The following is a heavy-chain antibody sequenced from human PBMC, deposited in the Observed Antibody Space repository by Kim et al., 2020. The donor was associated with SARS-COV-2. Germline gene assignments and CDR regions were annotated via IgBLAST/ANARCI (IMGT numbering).Heavy chain of an antibody. CDR3: ARGLKGVVIMYHYYPMDV. J-gene: IGHJ6*01. CDR2: IIHSGNT. CDR1: GGSFSGYY. Sequence: SETLSLTCAVYGGSFSGYYWSWIRQPPGKGLEWIGEIIHSGNTYYNPSLKSRVTISLDTSKSQFSLRLNSVTAADTAVYYCARGLKGVVIMYHYYPMDV. D-gene: IGHD3-16*01. V-gene: IGHV4-34*01.